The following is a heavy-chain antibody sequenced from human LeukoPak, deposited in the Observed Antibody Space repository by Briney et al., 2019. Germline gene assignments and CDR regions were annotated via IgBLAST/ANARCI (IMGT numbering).Heavy chain of an antibody. V-gene: IGHV3-23*01. CDR3: VKFVGDKGY. J-gene: IGHJ4*02. D-gene: IGHD1-26*01. CDR1: GFTFSSYA. Sequence: GGSLRLSCEASGFTFSSYAMTWVRQAPGKGLEWASAITNSGGGTYHAVSVKGRFTISRDNSKNTLYLQMNSLKAEDTAVYYCVKFVGDKGYWGQGTLVTVSS. CDR2: ITNSGGGT.